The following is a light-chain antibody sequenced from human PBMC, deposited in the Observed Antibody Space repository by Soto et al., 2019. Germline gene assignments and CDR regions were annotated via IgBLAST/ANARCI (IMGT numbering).Light chain of an antibody. CDR2: DVI. J-gene: IGLJ3*02. CDR3: SSYTARTTLV. V-gene: IGLV2-14*03. CDR1: RGDSGGYDY. Sequence: QSALTQPASVSGSPGQSITISCTGTRGDSGGYDYVSWYQHHAGKAPKLIIYDVITRPSWVSNLFSGSKSGNTASLTISGLQAEDEADYHCSSYTARTTLVFGGGTQLTVL.